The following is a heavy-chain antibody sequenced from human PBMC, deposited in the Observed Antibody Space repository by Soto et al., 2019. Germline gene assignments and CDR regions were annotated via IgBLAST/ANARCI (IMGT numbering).Heavy chain of an antibody. CDR3: ARNYFDSGGGFDY. CDR1: GFIVSSNY. V-gene: IGHV3-53*01. Sequence: EVQLVESGGGLIQPGGSLRLSCAASGFIVSSNYMSWVRQAPGKGLEWVSVIYRDGSTYYADSVKGRFTISRDNSKNTLYLQMNSLRAEDTVVYYCARNYFDSGGGFDYWGQGTLVTVSS. D-gene: IGHD3-22*01. CDR2: IYRDGST. J-gene: IGHJ4*02.